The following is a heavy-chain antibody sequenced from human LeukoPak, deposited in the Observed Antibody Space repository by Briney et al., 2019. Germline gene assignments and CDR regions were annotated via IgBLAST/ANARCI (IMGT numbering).Heavy chain of an antibody. CDR2: ISDTYAVT. CDR1: GFTFSSYE. D-gene: IGHD3-16*01. CDR3: VRHDSFIPF. V-gene: IGHV3-23*01. J-gene: IGHJ4*02. Sequence: PGGSLRLSCAASGFTFSSYEMTWVRQAPGKGLEWVSSISDTYAVTYYTDSVKGRCTISRDNSKKTVYLQLNNLRAEDTAVYFCVRHDSFIPFWGQGTLVTVSS.